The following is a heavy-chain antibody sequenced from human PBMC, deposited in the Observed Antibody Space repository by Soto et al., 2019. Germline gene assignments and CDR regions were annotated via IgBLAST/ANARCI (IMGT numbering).Heavy chain of an antibody. D-gene: IGHD4-17*01. V-gene: IGHV4-59*01. CDR3: ARGNGDYAY. CDR2: IYYSGST. CDR1: GGSISSYY. J-gene: IGHJ4*02. Sequence: QVQLQESGPGLVKPSETLSLTCTVSGGSISSYYWSWIRQPPGKGLEWIGYIYYSGSTNYNPSLKSRVTISVDTSKNQFSLKPSSVTAADTAVYYCARGNGDYAYWGQGTLVTVSS.